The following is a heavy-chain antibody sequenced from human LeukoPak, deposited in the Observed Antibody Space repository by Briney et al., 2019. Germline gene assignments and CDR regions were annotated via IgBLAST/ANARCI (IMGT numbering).Heavy chain of an antibody. CDR2: INPNSGAT. CDR1: GYTFTAFY. Sequence: ASVKVSCKASGYTFTAFYMHWVRQAPGQGLEWMGWINPNSGATNYAQKFQGRVTMTRDTSISTAYMELSRLRSDDTAVYYCARGYDSSGYYPYYYYGMDVWGQGTTVTVSS. D-gene: IGHD3-22*01. V-gene: IGHV1-2*02. CDR3: ARGYDSSGYYPYYYYGMDV. J-gene: IGHJ6*02.